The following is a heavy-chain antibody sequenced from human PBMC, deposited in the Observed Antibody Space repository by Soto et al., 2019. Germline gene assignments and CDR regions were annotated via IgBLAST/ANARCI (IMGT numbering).Heavy chain of an antibody. D-gene: IGHD1-7*01. CDR2: ISYDGSNK. J-gene: IGHJ4*02. V-gene: IGHV3-30*18. Sequence: GGSLRLSCAASGFTFSSYGMHWVRQAPGKGLEWVAVISYDGSNKYYADSVKGRFTISRDNSKNTLYLQMNSLRAEDTAVYYCAKDRTGTTWGDTDYWGQGTLVTVSS. CDR1: GFTFSSYG. CDR3: AKDRTGTTWGDTDY.